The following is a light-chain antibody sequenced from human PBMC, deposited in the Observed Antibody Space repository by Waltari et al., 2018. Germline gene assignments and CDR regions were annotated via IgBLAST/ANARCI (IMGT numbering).Light chain of an antibody. CDR3: QTWGTGILV. CDR2: VSSDGSH. J-gene: IGLJ1*01. V-gene: IGLV4-69*01. CDR1: SGHSSNA. Sequence: QLVLTQPPSASASLGASVKLTCTLSSGHSSNAIAWHQQQPEKGPRDLMKVSSDGSHNKGDGLPDRFSGSSSGAERYLTISRLRSEDEADYYCQTWGTGILVFGTGTKVTVL.